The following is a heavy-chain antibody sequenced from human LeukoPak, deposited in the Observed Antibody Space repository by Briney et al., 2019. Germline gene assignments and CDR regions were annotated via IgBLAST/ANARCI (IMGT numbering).Heavy chain of an antibody. V-gene: IGHV3-23*01. CDR1: GFTFSSYA. CDR2: ISGSGGST. J-gene: IGHJ3*02. Sequence: GGSLRLSCAASGFTFSSYAMSWVRQAPGKGLEWVSAISGSGGSTYYADSVKGRFTISRDNSKNTLYLQMNSLRAEDTAVYYCAKGSFGKQWLVPRSDDAFDIWGQGTMVTVSS. D-gene: IGHD6-19*01. CDR3: AKGSFGKQWLVPRSDDAFDI.